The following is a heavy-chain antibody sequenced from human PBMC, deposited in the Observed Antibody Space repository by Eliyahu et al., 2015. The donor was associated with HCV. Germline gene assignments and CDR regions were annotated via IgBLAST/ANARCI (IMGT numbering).Heavy chain of an antibody. CDR2: IYTSGST. CDR3: ARASGLGYYYDSSGYYNY. CDR1: GGSISXGXYX. Sequence: QVQLQESGPGLVKPSQTLSLTXTXXGGSISXGXYXWSWXRPPPGKGLEWIGRIYTSGSTNYNPSLKSRVTISVDTSKNQFSLKLSSVTAADTAVYYCARASGLGYYYDSSGYYNYWGQGTLVTVSS. D-gene: IGHD3-22*01. J-gene: IGHJ4*02. V-gene: IGHV4-61*02.